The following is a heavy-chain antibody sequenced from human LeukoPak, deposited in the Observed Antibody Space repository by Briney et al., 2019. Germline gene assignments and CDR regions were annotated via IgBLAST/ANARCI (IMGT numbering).Heavy chain of an antibody. Sequence: GASVKVSCKASGGTFISYSISWVRQAPGQGLEWMGRIIPIFDTTNYAQKFQDRVTITTDESTSTAYMELSSLRSEDTAVYYCAASFGVVIIALDYWGQGTLVTVSS. CDR3: AASFGVVIIALDY. CDR2: IIPIFDTT. CDR1: GGTFISYS. D-gene: IGHD3-3*01. V-gene: IGHV1-69*05. J-gene: IGHJ4*02.